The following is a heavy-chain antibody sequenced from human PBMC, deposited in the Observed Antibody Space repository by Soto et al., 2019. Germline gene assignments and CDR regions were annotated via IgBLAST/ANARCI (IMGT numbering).Heavy chain of an antibody. V-gene: IGHV1-18*01. CDR1: GYSFTNYG. CDR3: ARDRGVAPPVAGNTHYYYYMDV. CDR2: ISAYNGNT. Sequence: QVPLVQSGVEVKKPGASVKVSCKASGYSFTNYGITWVRQAPGQGFEWMGWISAYNGNTNYAQKFQGRVTMTTDASTSTAYLELRSLKSDDTAVYYCARDRGVAPPVAGNTHYYYYMDVWGKGTTVTVSS. J-gene: IGHJ6*03. D-gene: IGHD6-19*01.